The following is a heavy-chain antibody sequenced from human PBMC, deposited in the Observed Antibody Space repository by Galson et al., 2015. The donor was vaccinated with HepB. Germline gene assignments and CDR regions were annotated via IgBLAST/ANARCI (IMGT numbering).Heavy chain of an antibody. CDR3: ARVNSGSYRLRAFDI. CDR2: ISSSSSTI. CDR1: GFTFSSYS. V-gene: IGHV3-48*04. Sequence: SLRLSCAASGFTFSSYSMNWVRQAPGKGLQWVSYISSSSSTIYYADSVKGRFTISRDNAKNSLYLQMNSLRAEDTAVYYCARVNSGSYRLRAFDIWGQGTMVTVSS. J-gene: IGHJ3*02. D-gene: IGHD1-26*01.